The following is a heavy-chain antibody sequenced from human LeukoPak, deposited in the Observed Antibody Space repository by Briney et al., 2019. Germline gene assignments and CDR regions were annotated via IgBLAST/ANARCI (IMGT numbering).Heavy chain of an antibody. CDR3: GREEASMTTVDY. CDR2: IYYSGST. V-gene: IGHV4-30-4*01. J-gene: IGHJ4*02. CDR1: GGSISSGDYY. Sequence: SETLSLTCTVSGGSISSGDYYWSWIRQPPGTGLEWIGYIYYSGSTYYNPSLKSRVTMSVDTSKNQFSLELSSVTAADTAVYYCGREEASMTTVDYWGQGTLVTVSS. D-gene: IGHD4-17*01.